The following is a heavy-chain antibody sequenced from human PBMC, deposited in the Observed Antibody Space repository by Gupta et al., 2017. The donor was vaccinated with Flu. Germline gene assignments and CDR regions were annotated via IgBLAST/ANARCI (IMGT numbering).Heavy chain of an antibody. CDR1: GFTFSDHS. D-gene: IGHD2-15*01. V-gene: IGHV3-72*01. Sequence: EVQLVESGGGLVQHGGSLRLSCSVSGFTFSDHSMDWVRQAPGKGLEWVGRIRHKASGYTTEDAAPVKGRLTISRDESKNSLYLQMNSLKTEDTAEYYCARGEDSVSASVRYDYWGQGALVTVSS. J-gene: IGHJ4*02. CDR3: ARGEDSVSASVRYDY. CDR2: IRHKASGYTT.